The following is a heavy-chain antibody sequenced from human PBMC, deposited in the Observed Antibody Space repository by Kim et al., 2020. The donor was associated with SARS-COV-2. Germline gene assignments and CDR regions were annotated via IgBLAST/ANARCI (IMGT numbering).Heavy chain of an antibody. J-gene: IGHJ4*02. V-gene: IGHV3-72*01. D-gene: IGHD6-19*01. CDR1: GFTFSDHY. Sequence: GGSLRLSCAASGFTFSDHYMDWVRQAPGKGLEWVGRTRNKANSYTIEYTASVKGRFTISRDDSKNSLYLQMNSLKTEDTAVYYCARGGYNSGWRSFDYWGQGALVTVSS. CDR2: TRNKANSYTI. CDR3: ARGGYNSGWRSFDY.